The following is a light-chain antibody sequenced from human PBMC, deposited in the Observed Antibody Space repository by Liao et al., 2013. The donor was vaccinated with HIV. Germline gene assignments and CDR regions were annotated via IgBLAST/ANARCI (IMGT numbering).Light chain of an antibody. Sequence: SYELTQPPSVSVSPGQTATITCSGDKLGDRYACWYQQKTGQSPVLVIYQDNKRPSGIPERFSGSNSGNTATLTISGTQAMDEADYYCQAWDSITRVFGGGTEADRP. CDR2: QDN. CDR3: QAWDSITRV. J-gene: IGLJ2*01. V-gene: IGLV3-1*01. CDR1: KLGDRY.